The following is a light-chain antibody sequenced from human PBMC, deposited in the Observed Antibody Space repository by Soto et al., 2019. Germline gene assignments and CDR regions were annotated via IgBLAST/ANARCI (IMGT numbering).Light chain of an antibody. Sequence: VLTQSPLSLPVTPVHPASISFRSSQILIYSNGKTYLNWYQQRPGQVPRRIIYQVSNRDSGVPARFSGSGSGTDFALKISRVEADDVGVYYCMQATHWPITFGQGTRLEIK. V-gene: IGKV2-30*01. CDR2: QVS. J-gene: IGKJ5*01. CDR1: QILIYSNGKTY. CDR3: MQATHWPIT.